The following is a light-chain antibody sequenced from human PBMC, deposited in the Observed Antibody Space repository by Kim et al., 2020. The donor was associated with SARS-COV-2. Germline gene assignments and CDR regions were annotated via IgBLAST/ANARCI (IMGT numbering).Light chain of an antibody. Sequence: EIVMTQSPATLSVSPGEGATLSCGASQTVSSNLAWYQQKPGQAPRLLIYAASTRATGIPARFSGSGSGTEFTLTISSLQSEDFAVYYCHQYNNWPLTFGQGTRLEIK. V-gene: IGKV3-15*01. CDR2: AAS. J-gene: IGKJ5*01. CDR3: HQYNNWPLT. CDR1: QTVSSN.